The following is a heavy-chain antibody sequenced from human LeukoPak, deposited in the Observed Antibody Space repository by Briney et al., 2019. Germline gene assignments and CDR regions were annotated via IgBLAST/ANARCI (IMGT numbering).Heavy chain of an antibody. V-gene: IGHV1-2*02. CDR2: INPNSGGT. CDR1: GYTFTGYY. J-gene: IGHJ4*02. CDR3: ARGRGISSLPY. Sequence: ASVKVSCKTSGYTFTGYYIHWVRQAPGQGLEWMEWINPNSGGTNYAQKFQGRVTMTRDTSISTAYMELSRLTSDDTAVYYCARGRGISSLPYWGQGTLVTVSS. D-gene: IGHD6-13*01.